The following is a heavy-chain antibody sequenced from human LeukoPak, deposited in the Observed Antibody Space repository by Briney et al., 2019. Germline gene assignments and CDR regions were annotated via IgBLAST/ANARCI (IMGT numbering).Heavy chain of an antibody. Sequence: SETLSLTCTVSGGSISSSFYWGWIRQPPGRGLEWIGSIYYSGSTYYNPSLKSRVTMSVDTSKNQFSLKLSSVTAADTAVYYCARQTGAAGAFNYYYYYGMDVWGQGTTVTVSS. J-gene: IGHJ6*02. D-gene: IGHD6-13*01. V-gene: IGHV4-39*01. CDR1: GGSISSSFY. CDR3: ARQTGAAGAFNYYYYYGMDV. CDR2: IYYSGST.